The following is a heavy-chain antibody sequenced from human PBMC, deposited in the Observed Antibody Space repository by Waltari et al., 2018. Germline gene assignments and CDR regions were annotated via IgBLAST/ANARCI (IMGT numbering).Heavy chain of an antibody. Sequence: EEHLLESGGGLAQPGGSLRLPCAASGFNFFSYAMGWVRQAPGKGLEGVSGISDSGVITKYADSVKGRFTVSRDNSKNTVFLHLNSLRAEDTAIYYCARHLYSIDYLELAKWGQGTLVTVSS. J-gene: IGHJ4*02. CDR2: ISDSGVIT. CDR3: ARHLYSIDYLELAK. V-gene: IGHV3-23*01. D-gene: IGHD3-22*01. CDR1: GFNFFSYA.